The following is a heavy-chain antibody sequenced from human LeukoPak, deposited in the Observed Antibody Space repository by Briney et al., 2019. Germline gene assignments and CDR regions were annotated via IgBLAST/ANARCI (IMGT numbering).Heavy chain of an antibody. CDR2: IDWDDDK. J-gene: IGHJ4*02. CDR3: VRLYYYDSVGYYPDY. D-gene: IGHD3-22*01. CDR1: GFSLSTSGMC. V-gene: IGHV2-70*11. Sequence: SGPTLVNPTQTLTLTCTFSGFSLSTSGMCVSWIRQPPGKALEWLARIDWDDDKYYSTSLKTRLTISNDTSKNQVVLTMTSMDPVDTATYYCVRLYYYDSVGYYPDYWGQGTLVTVSS.